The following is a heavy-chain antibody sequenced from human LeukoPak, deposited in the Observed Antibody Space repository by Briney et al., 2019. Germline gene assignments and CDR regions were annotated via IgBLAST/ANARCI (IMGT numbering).Heavy chain of an antibody. CDR3: ARAPRVTMVRGVIDY. CDR2: INPSGGST. CDR1: GYTFTSYY. D-gene: IGHD3-10*01. Sequence: ASVKVSCKASGYTFTSYYMHWVRQAPGQGLEWMGIINPSGGSTSYAQKSQGRVTMTRDTSTSTVYMELSSLRSEDTAVYYCARAPRVTMVRGVIDYWGQGTLVTVSS. J-gene: IGHJ4*02. V-gene: IGHV1-46*01.